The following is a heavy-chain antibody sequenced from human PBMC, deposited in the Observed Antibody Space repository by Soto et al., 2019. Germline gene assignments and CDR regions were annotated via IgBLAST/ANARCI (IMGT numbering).Heavy chain of an antibody. CDR1: GFTYINYA. Sequence: GGSLRLSCAASGFTYINYAMSWVRQAPGKGLEWVSTIGTSGGTYYPDSVRGRFTISRDNSKNTLYLQMNSLRAEDTAVYYCAKDSFVLWTAVAQDLFDPWSRRSLVIVSS. CDR3: AKDSFVLWTAVAQDLFDP. CDR2: IGTSGGT. D-gene: IGHD2-21*02. J-gene: IGHJ5*02. V-gene: IGHV3-23*01.